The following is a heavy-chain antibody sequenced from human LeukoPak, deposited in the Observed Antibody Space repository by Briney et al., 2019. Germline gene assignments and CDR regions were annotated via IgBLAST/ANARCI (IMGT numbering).Heavy chain of an antibody. J-gene: IGHJ3*02. Sequence: SETLSLTCTVTGGSISGYYWSWVRQSSGKGLEWIANIYDEGNTKKNPSLKSRVTISRDMSKNQVSLKLTSVTAADTAIYYCARHIGAWAFDIWGQGTTVTVSS. CDR2: IYDEGNT. CDR1: GGSISGYY. V-gene: IGHV4-59*08. CDR3: ARHIGAWAFDI.